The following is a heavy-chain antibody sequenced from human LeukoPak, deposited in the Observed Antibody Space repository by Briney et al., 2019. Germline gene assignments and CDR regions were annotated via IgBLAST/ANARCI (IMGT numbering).Heavy chain of an antibody. Sequence: GGSLRLSCAASGFTFDDYAMHWVRQAPGKGLEWVSGISWNSGSIGYADSVKGRFTISRDNAKNSLYLQMNSLRAEDTALYYCAKVSGSGYGDPFFDYWGQGTLVTVSS. V-gene: IGHV3-9*01. D-gene: IGHD4-17*01. J-gene: IGHJ4*02. CDR3: AKVSGSGYGDPFFDY. CDR1: GFTFDDYA. CDR2: ISWNSGSI.